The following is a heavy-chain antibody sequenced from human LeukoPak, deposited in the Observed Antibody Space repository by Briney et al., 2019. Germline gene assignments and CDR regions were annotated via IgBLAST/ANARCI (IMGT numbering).Heavy chain of an antibody. CDR2: ISAYNGNT. V-gene: IGHV1-18*01. J-gene: IGHJ4*02. CDR1: GYTFTNFG. CDR3: ARADSTVPSSWYY. Sequence: ASVKVSCKASGYTFTNFGLSWVRQAPGQGLEWMGWISAYNGNTNYALNLQGRVTLTTDTSTSTAYMELRSLRSDDTAVYYCARADSTVPSSWYYWGQGTLVTVSS. D-gene: IGHD4-17*01.